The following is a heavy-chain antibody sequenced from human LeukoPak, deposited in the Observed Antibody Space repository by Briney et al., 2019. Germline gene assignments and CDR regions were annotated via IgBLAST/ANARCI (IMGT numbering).Heavy chain of an antibody. Sequence: GGSLRLSCAASGFTFSSYWMHWVRQAPGKGPVWLSCIDGDGSSTSHADSAKGRFTISRDNAKNTLYLEMNSLRAEDTAVYYCAWGATTLDYWGQGTLVTVSS. CDR1: GFTFSSYW. J-gene: IGHJ4*02. V-gene: IGHV3-74*01. CDR3: AWGATTLDY. D-gene: IGHD1-26*01. CDR2: IDGDGSST.